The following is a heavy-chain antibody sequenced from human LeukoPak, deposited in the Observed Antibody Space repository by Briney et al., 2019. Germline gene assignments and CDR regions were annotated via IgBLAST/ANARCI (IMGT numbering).Heavy chain of an antibody. CDR2: INPNSGGT. J-gene: IGHJ4*02. Sequence: ASVKVSCKASGYTFTGYYMHWVRQAPGQGLEWMGWINPNSGGTNYAQKFQGRVTMTRDTSISTAYVELSRLRSDDTAVYYCARTRITIFGVAPHFDYWGQGTLVTVSS. D-gene: IGHD3-3*01. CDR1: GYTFTGYY. V-gene: IGHV1-2*02. CDR3: ARTRITIFGVAPHFDY.